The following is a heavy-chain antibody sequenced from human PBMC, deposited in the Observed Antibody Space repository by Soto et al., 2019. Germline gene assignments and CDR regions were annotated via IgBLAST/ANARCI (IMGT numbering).Heavy chain of an antibody. CDR1: GCTCGGYG. J-gene: IGHJ5*02. V-gene: IGHV3-74*01. CDR2: INSDGSST. CDR3: ARPSYGGAMDWFDP. Sequence: GGSLRLSSAAAGCTCGGYGMHWVRQKPGKGLVWVSRINSDGSSTSYADSVKGRFTISRDNAKNTLYLQMNSLRAEDTAVYYCARPSYGGAMDWFDPWGQGTLVTVSS. D-gene: IGHD3-16*01.